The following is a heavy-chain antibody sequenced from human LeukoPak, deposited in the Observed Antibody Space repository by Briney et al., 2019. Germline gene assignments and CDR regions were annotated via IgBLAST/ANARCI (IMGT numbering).Heavy chain of an antibody. V-gene: IGHV3-7*01. D-gene: IGHD3-10*01. J-gene: IGHJ6*03. CDR1: GFTFSTYW. Sequence: PGGSLRLSCAASGFTFSTYWMSWVRQAPGKGLEWVANIKQDGSEKYYVDSVKGRFTISRDNTKNSLYLQMNSLRAEDTAVYYCARIGSYGSGYYHYYYMDVWGKGTTVTVSS. CDR2: IKQDGSEK. CDR3: ARIGSYGSGYYHYYYMDV.